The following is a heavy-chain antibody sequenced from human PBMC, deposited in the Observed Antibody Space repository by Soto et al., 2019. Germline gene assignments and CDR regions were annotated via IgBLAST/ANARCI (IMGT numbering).Heavy chain of an antibody. CDR3: TRDRGAGTYTGYDY. D-gene: IGHD3-16*01. J-gene: IGHJ4*02. V-gene: IGHV4-4*02. Sequence: QVQLQESGPRLVTPSGTLSLTCDVCGGSISSHNWWTWVRQTPEKGLEWIGEIYHSGGTNYNPSLKSRVAMSVAKSKNQFSLKMNSVTAADTAVYYCTRDRGAGTYTGYDYWGQGILVTVSS. CDR2: IYHSGGT. CDR1: GGSISSHNW.